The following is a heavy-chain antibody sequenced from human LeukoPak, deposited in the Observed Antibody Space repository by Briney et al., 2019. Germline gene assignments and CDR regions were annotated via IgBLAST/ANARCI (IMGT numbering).Heavy chain of an antibody. J-gene: IGHJ4*02. Sequence: GGSLRLSCTASGFTFSSYWMHWVRQVPGKGLVWVSHINSDGSSTTYADSVKGRFTISRDNAKNTLYLQMNSLRAEDTAVYYCARGWLQRSFDCWGQGTPVTVSS. V-gene: IGHV3-74*01. CDR3: ARGWLQRSFDC. CDR2: INSDGSST. CDR1: GFTFSSYW. D-gene: IGHD5-24*01.